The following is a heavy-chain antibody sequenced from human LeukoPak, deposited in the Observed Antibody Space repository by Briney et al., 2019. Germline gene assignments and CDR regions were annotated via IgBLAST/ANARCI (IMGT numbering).Heavy chain of an antibody. V-gene: IGHV3-23*01. CDR1: GFTFSSYA. J-gene: IGHJ4*02. D-gene: IGHD3-10*01. Sequence: GGSLRLSCAASGFTFSSYAMSWVRQAPGKGLEWVSAISGSGGSIYYADSVKGRFTISRDNSKNTLYLQMNSLRAEDTAVYYCAKVPGITMVRGVIPVYFDYWGQGTLVTVSS. CDR3: AKVPGITMVRGVIPVYFDY. CDR2: ISGSGGSI.